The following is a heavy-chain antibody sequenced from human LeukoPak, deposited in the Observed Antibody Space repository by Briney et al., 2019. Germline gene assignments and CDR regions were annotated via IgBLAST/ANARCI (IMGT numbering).Heavy chain of an antibody. CDR3: ARGGESYYGSGSHDY. J-gene: IGHJ4*02. Sequence: PGGSLRLSCAASGFTFSSYAMSWVRQAPGKGLEWVANIKHDGSEKYYVDSMKGRFTISRDNAKKSLYLQMNSLRAEDTAVYYCARGGESYYGSGSHDYWGQGTLVTVSS. CDR1: GFTFSSYA. CDR2: IKHDGSEK. D-gene: IGHD3-10*01. V-gene: IGHV3-7*01.